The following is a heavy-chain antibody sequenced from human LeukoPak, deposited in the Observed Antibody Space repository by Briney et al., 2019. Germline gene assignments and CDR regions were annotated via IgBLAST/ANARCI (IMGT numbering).Heavy chain of an antibody. CDR3: ARGSLQRITIFGVVIEGGNWFDP. V-gene: IGHV1-8*01. CDR1: GYTFTSYV. Sequence: ASVKVSCKTSGYTFTSYVINWVRQATGQGLEWMGWMNPNSGNTGYAQKFQGRVTMTRNTSISTAYMELSSLRSEDTAVHYCARGSLQRITIFGVVIEGGNWFDPWGQGTLVTVSS. D-gene: IGHD3-3*01. J-gene: IGHJ5*02. CDR2: MNPNSGNT.